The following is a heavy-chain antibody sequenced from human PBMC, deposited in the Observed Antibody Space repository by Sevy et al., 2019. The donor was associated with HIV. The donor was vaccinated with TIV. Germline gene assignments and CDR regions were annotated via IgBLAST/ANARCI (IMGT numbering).Heavy chain of an antibody. CDR2: INSRSSTI. D-gene: IGHD2-8*02. V-gene: IGHV3-48*01. CDR1: GFTFSTNS. CDR3: ARGPSFLVVSDAPVDY. Sequence: GGSLRLSCVASGFTFSTNSMNWVRQAPGKGLEWVSYINSRSSTIHYADSVKGRFTIFRDNAKNSLYLQMNSLRGEDTAVHYCARGPSFLVVSDAPVDYWGQGTLVTVSS. J-gene: IGHJ4*02.